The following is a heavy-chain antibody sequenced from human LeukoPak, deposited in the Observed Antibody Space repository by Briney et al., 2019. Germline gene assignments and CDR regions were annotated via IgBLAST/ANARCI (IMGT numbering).Heavy chain of an antibody. CDR1: GGSFSGYY. CDR2: INHSGST. V-gene: IGHV4-34*01. D-gene: IGHD3-10*01. CDR3: ASGGSGSYFNWFDP. Sequence: SETLSLTCAIYGGSFSGYYWSWIRQPPGKRLEWIGEINHSGSTNYNPSLKSRVTISVDTSKNQFSLKLSSVTAADTAVYYCASGGSGSYFNWFDPWGQGTLVTVSS. J-gene: IGHJ5*02.